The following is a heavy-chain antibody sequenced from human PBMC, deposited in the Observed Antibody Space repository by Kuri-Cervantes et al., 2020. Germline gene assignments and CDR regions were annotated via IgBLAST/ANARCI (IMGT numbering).Heavy chain of an antibody. CDR2: ISSSGSTI. CDR3: ARHCSSTNCYSGFGYGMDV. D-gene: IGHD2-2*01. J-gene: IGHJ6*02. V-gene: IGHV3-11*01. Sequence: GESLKISCAASGFTFSDYYMSWIRQAPGKGLEWVSYISSSGSTIYYADSVKGRFTISRDNAKNSLYLQMNSLRAGDTAVYYCARHCSSTNCYSGFGYGMDVWGQGTTVTVSS. CDR1: GFTFSDYY.